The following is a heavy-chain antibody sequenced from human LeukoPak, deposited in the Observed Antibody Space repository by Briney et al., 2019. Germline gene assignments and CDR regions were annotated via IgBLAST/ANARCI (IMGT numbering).Heavy chain of an antibody. D-gene: IGHD2/OR15-2a*01. Sequence: GGSLRLSCAASGFTFSNFNMNWVRQAPGKGLEWVSSIITSSSHTYYADSVKGRFTISRDNAKNSLYLQMNSLRAEDTAVYYCAKDPLVNSQEYFDFWGQGTLVTVSS. V-gene: IGHV3-21*04. CDR2: IITSSSHT. J-gene: IGHJ4*02. CDR1: GFTFSNFN. CDR3: AKDPLVNSQEYFDF.